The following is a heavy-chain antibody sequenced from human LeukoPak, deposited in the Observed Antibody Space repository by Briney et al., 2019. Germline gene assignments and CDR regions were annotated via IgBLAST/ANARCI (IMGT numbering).Heavy chain of an antibody. V-gene: IGHV3-23*01. Sequence: GGSLRLSCAASGFTFSSYTMSWVRQAPGKGLEWVSTITTSDGNTYYADSVKGRFTVSRDNAKNSLYLQMNSLRAEDTAVYYCARDLYGDYPWDYWGQGTLVTVSS. D-gene: IGHD4-17*01. CDR2: ITTSDGNT. J-gene: IGHJ4*02. CDR3: ARDLYGDYPWDY. CDR1: GFTFSSYT.